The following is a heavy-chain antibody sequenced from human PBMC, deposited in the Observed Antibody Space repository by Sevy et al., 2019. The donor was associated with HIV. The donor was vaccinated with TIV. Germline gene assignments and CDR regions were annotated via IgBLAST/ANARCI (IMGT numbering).Heavy chain of an antibody. D-gene: IGHD1-26*01. CDR1: GFTFSSYT. V-gene: IGHV3-48*01. CDR3: ARSFTIAGATHFDY. CDR2: ISSSSNTI. J-gene: IGHJ4*02. Sequence: GGSLRLSCAASGFTFSSYTMNWVRQAPGKGLEWVSYISSSSNTIYYADSVKGRFTISRDNAKNSLYLQMNSLRAEDTAVYFCARSFTIAGATHFDYWGQGTMVTVSS.